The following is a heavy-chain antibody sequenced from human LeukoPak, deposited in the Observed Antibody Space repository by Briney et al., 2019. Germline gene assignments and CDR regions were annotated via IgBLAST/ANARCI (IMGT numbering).Heavy chain of an antibody. V-gene: IGHV3-48*03. J-gene: IGHJ3*02. CDR2: ISASGTIT. CDR1: GFTFSSYE. CDR3: ARARGSATSDAFDI. Sequence: GGSLRLSCAASGFTFSSYEMNWVRQAPGKGLEWISYISASGTITHYADSVEGRFTISRDNAKNSLYLQMNSLRAEDTAVYYCARARGSATSDAFDIWGQGTMVTVSS. D-gene: IGHD2-15*01.